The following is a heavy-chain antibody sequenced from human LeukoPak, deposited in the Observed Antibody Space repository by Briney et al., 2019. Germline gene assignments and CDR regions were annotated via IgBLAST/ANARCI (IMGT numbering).Heavy chain of an antibody. V-gene: IGHV3-30*04. J-gene: IGHJ6*03. D-gene: IGHD6-13*01. CDR2: ISYDGSNK. Sequence: GGSLRLSCAASGFTFSSYAMHWVRQAPGKGPEWVAVISYDGSNKYYADSVKGRFTISRDNSKNTLYLQMNSLRAEDTAVYYCARDPLISSSWYGDRLGMDVWGKGTTVTVSS. CDR3: ARDPLISSSWYGDRLGMDV. CDR1: GFTFSSYA.